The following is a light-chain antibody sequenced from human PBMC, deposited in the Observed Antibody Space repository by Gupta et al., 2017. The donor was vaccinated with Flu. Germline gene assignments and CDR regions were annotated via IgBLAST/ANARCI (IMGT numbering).Light chain of an antibody. CDR1: RSISSW. Sequence: PSTLSASVGDKVTITCRASRSISSWLAWYQQKPGKAPKRLIDKAFSLESGVPSRSSGSGSRTECTLTISSLQTDDFATYYCQQYKRYPYTCGQGTKLEIK. CDR2: KAF. CDR3: QQYKRYPYT. J-gene: IGKJ2*01. V-gene: IGKV1-5*03.